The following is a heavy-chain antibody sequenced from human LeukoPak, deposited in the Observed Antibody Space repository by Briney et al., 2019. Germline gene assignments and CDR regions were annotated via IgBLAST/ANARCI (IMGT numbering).Heavy chain of an antibody. CDR2: ISYDGSNK. V-gene: IGHV3-30-3*01. Sequence: AGSRRLSSAASGFTFSSYAMHWVRQAPGKGLEWVAVISYDGSNKYYADSVKGRFTISRDNSKNTLYLQMNSLRAEDTAVYYCPTARGLGIWGQGTLVTPSS. J-gene: IGHJ3*02. CDR1: GFTFSSYA. CDR3: PTARGLGI.